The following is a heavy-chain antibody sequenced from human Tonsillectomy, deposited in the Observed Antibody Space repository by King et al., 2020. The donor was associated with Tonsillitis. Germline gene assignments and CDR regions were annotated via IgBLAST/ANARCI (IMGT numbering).Heavy chain of an antibody. CDR3: ARDPGYGDTGGAFDI. D-gene: IGHD4-17*01. J-gene: IGHJ3*02. Sequence: QLQESGPGLVKPSQTLSLTCTVSGGSITSGDYYWSWIRQSPGKGLEGIGYIHYSGITSYIPSLKSRVSISIDMSTNQFSLKLNSMTAADTAVYYCARDPGYGDTGGAFDIWGQGRMVTVSS. CDR2: IHYSGIT. CDR1: GGSITSGDYY. V-gene: IGHV4-30-4*01.